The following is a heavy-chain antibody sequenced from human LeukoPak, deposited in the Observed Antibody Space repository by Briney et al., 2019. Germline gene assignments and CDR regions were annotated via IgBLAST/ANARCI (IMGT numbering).Heavy chain of an antibody. CDR2: INHRGST. J-gene: IGHJ4*02. Sequence: SETLSLTCTVSGGSISSGSYYWSWIRQPPGKGLEWIGEINHRGSTNYNPSLKSRVTISVDTSKNQFSLKLTSVTAADTAVYYCARGGIVVATDYWGQGTLVTVSS. CDR1: GGSISSGSYY. V-gene: IGHV4-39*07. CDR3: ARGGIVVATDY. D-gene: IGHD6-19*01.